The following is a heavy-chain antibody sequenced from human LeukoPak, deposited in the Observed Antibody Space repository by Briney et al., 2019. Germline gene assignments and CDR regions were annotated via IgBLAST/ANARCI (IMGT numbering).Heavy chain of an antibody. D-gene: IGHD2-2*01. Sequence: ASVKVSCKASGYTFTGYYMHWVRQAPGQGLEWMGWINPNSGGTNYAQKFQGRVTMTRDTSISTAYMELSRLRSDDTAVYYCARDGSVVVPAAVHWYFDLWGRGTLVTVSS. J-gene: IGHJ2*01. CDR3: ARDGSVVVPAAVHWYFDL. CDR2: INPNSGGT. V-gene: IGHV1-2*02. CDR1: GYTFTGYY.